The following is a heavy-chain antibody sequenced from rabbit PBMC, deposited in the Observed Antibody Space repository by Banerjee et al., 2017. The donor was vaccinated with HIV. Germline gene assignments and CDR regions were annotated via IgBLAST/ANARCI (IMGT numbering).Heavy chain of an antibody. D-gene: IGHD7-1*01. CDR3: ALGFDSTGYFNF. CDR2: IYTTSGST. J-gene: IGHJ4*01. Sequence: QQQLEESGGGLVKPGGTLTLTCKASGIDFSSYYRMCWVRQAPGRGLELIACIYTTSGSTWYASWVNGRFTISRSTSLNTVDLQMTSLTAADTATYFCALGFDSTGYFNFWGQGTLVTVS. V-gene: IGHV1S43*01. CDR1: GIDFSSYYR.